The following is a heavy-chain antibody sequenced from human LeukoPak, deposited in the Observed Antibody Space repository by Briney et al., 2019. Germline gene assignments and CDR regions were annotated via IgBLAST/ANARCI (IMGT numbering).Heavy chain of an antibody. CDR2: IYASGST. J-gene: IGHJ5*02. CDR3: ARSSGWYWFDP. CDR1: GGSISSYY. Sequence: SETLSLTCTVSGGSISSYYWSWIRQPAGKGLGWIGRIYASGSTYYNPSLKSRVTMSVDTSKNQFSLKLNSVTAADTAVYYCARSSGWYWFDPWGQGTLVTVSS. V-gene: IGHV4-4*07. D-gene: IGHD6-19*01.